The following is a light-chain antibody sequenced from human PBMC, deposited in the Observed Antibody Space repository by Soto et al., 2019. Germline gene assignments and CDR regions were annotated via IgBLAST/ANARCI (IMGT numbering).Light chain of an antibody. CDR3: TSYTSDSTYV. CDR2: DVS. CDR1: STDVGRYNY. V-gene: IGLV2-14*01. Sequence: QSALTQPASVSGSPGQSITISCTGTSTDVGRYNYVSWYQQHPGKAPKLMVYDVSNRPSWVSNRFSGSKSGITASLTILGLQAEEEADYYCTSYTSDSTYVFGTGTKVTVL. J-gene: IGLJ1*01.